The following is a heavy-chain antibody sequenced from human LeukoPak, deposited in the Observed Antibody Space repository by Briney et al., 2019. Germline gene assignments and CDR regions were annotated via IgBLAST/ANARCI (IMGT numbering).Heavy chain of an antibody. CDR1: GFTFSSYG. D-gene: IGHD6-13*01. CDR3: AKDRTLGSSWPFDY. CDR2: ISGSGGST. V-gene: IGHV3-23*01. J-gene: IGHJ4*02. Sequence: GGSLRLSCAASGFTFSSYGMSWVRQAPGKGLEWVSAISGSGGSTYYADSVKGRFTISRDNSKNTLYLQMNSLRAEDTAVYYCAKDRTLGSSWPFDYWGQGTLVTVSS.